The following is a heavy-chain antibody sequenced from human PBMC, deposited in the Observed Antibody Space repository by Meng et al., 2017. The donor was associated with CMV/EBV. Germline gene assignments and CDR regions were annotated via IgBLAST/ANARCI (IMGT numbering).Heavy chain of an antibody. CDR2: INPSGGST. V-gene: IGHV1-46*01. J-gene: IGHJ5*02. D-gene: IGHD2-2*01. Sequence: GESLKISCAASGFTFTSYYMHWVRQAPGQGLEWMGIINPSGGSTSYAQKFQGRVTMTRDTSTSTVYMELSSLRSEDTAVYYCARGPSEVVPAAIWVSDNWFDPWGQGTLVTVSS. CDR3: ARGPSEVVPAAIWVSDNWFDP. CDR1: GFTFTSYY.